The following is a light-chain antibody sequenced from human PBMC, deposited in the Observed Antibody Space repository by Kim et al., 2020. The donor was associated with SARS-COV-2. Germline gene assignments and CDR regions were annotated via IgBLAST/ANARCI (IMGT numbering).Light chain of an antibody. CDR3: NSRDSSGNHYV. CDR2: GKN. CDR1: SLRRYY. Sequence: ALGQKGRITCQGDSLRRYYASWYQQKPGQAPVLVIYGKNNRPSAIPDRFSGSSSGNTASLTITGAQAEDEADYYCNSRDSSGNHYVFGTGTKVTVL. J-gene: IGLJ1*01. V-gene: IGLV3-19*01.